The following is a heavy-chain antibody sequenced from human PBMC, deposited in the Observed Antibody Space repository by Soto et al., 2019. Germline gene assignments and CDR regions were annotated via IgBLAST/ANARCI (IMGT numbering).Heavy chain of an antibody. D-gene: IGHD3-3*01. V-gene: IGHV4-39*01. J-gene: IGHJ6*02. CDR1: GGSISSSSYY. CDR3: ARLPLHYDFWSGYYEAYYYGMDV. CDR2: IYYSGST. Sequence: PSETLSLTCTVSGGSISSSSYYWGWIRQPPGKGLEWIGSIYYSGSTYYNPSLKSRVTISADTSKNQFSLKLSSVTAADTAVYYCARLPLHYDFWSGYYEAYYYGMDVWGQGTTVTVSS.